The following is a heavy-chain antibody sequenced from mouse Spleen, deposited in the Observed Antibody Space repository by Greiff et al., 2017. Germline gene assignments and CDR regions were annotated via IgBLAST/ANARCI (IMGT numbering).Heavy chain of an antibody. CDR2: IYPRSGNT. D-gene: IGHD6-1*01. CDR1: GYTFTSYG. CDR3: SRGRYYYAMDY. J-gene: IGHJ4*01. V-gene: IGHV1-81*01. Sequence: VQLQQSGAELARPGASVKLSCKASGYTFTSYGMSWVKQRPGQGLEWIGEIYPRSGNTNYNEKFKGKATLTADKSSSTAYMELRSLTSEDSAVYFCSRGRYYYAMDYWGQGTSGTVSS.